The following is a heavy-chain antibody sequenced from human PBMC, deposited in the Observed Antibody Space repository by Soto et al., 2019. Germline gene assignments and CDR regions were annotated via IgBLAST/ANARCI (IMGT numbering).Heavy chain of an antibody. CDR2: IRSKAYGGTT. Sequence: PGGSLRLSCTASGFTFGDYAMSWFRQAPGKGLEWVGFIRSKAYGGTTEYAASVKGRFTISRDDSKSIAYLQMNSLKTEDTAVYYCTREADFGVVVTAILTYYFDYWGQGTLVTVSS. CDR3: TREADFGVVVTAILTYYFDY. CDR1: GFTFGDYA. D-gene: IGHD2-21*02. J-gene: IGHJ4*02. V-gene: IGHV3-49*03.